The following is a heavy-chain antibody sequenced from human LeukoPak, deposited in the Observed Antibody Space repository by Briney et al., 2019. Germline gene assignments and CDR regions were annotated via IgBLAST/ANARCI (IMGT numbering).Heavy chain of an antibody. J-gene: IGHJ4*02. Sequence: GGSLRLSCAASGFTFSSYAMSWVRQAPGKGLEWVSAISGSGGSTYYADSVRGRFTISRDNAKNSLYLQMNSLRVEDTAVYYCARDSLSRGDYLGDFDYWGQGTLVTVSS. D-gene: IGHD4-17*01. CDR1: GFTFSSYA. CDR3: ARDSLSRGDYLGDFDY. CDR2: ISGSGGST. V-gene: IGHV3-23*01.